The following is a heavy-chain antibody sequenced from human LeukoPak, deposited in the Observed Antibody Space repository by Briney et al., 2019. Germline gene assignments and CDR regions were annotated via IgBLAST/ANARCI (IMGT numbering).Heavy chain of an antibody. V-gene: IGHV4-61*01. J-gene: IGHJ4*02. CDR2: IYYTGT. CDR3: ASRKLGNDY. Sequence: SETLSLTCTVSGGSISSSSYYWSWIRQSPGKGLEWIGYIYYTGTSYNPSLKSRVTISADTSKNQFSLKLISVTAADTAVYYCASRKLGNDYWGQGTLVTVSS. CDR1: GGSISSSSYY. D-gene: IGHD7-27*01.